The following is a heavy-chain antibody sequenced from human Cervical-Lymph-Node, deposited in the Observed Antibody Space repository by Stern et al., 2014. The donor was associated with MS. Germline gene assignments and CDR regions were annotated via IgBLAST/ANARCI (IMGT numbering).Heavy chain of an antibody. CDR3: ARYNVRDWLEP. J-gene: IGHJ5*02. CDR2: INHSGST. CDR1: GGSFSGYY. Sequence: VQLQQWGAGLLKPSETLSLTCGVYGGSFSGYYWSWIRQPPGKGLEWIGEINHSGSTNSNPSLKSRVTISADTSRSQFPLKLGSVTAADTAVYYCARYNVRDWLEPWGQGTLVIVSS. D-gene: IGHD5-24*01. V-gene: IGHV4-34*01.